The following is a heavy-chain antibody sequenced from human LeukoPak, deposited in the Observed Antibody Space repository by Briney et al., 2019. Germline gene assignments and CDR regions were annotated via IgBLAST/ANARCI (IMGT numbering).Heavy chain of an antibody. CDR3: ARGSGQWLGTVVDY. CDR2: ISYDGSNK. Sequence: GGSLRLSCAASGFTFSTYWMHWVRQAPGKGLEWVAVISYDGSNKYYADSVKGRFTISRDNSKNTLYLQMNSLRAEDTAVYYCARGSGQWLGTVVDYWGQGTLVTVSS. D-gene: IGHD6-19*01. CDR1: GFTFSTYW. V-gene: IGHV3-30-3*01. J-gene: IGHJ4*02.